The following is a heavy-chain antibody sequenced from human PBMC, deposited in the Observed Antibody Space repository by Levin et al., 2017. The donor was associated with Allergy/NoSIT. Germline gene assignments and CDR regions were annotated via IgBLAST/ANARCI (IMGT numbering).Heavy chain of an antibody. CDR3: AKETGRAVVNDLDH. V-gene: IGHV3-23*01. J-gene: IGHJ1*01. CDR1: GFTFNNYA. Sequence: GESLKISCAASGFTFNNYAMSWVRQAPGKGPEWVSGIGASGGSTYYADSVKGRFTISRDNSNNMLFLQLTSLSAEDTAVYDCAKETGRAVVNDLDHWGRGTLVTVSS. CDR2: IGASGGST. D-gene: IGHD1-1*01.